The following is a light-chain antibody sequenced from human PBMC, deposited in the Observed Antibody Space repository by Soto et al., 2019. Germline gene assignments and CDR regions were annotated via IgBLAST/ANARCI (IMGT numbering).Light chain of an antibody. J-gene: IGKJ5*01. CDR3: QQYYSYPIT. CDR2: AAS. V-gene: IGKV1-8*01. CDR1: QGISSY. Sequence: IRVTQSPSSFSASTGDRVTITCRASQGISSYLAWYQQKPGKAPKLLIYAASTLQSGVPSRFSGSGSGTDFTLTISCLQSEDFATYYCQQYYSYPITFGQGTRLEIK.